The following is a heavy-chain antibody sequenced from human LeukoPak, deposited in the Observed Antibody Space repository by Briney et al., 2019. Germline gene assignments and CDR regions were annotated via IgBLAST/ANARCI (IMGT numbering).Heavy chain of an antibody. CDR1: GFTFSSYW. V-gene: IGHV3-7*01. CDR2: IKQDGSEK. CDR3: ARAPGEYDFWSGYYNAGGFYFGY. D-gene: IGHD3-3*01. J-gene: IGHJ4*02. Sequence: PGGSLRLSCAASGFTFSSYWMSWVRQAPGKGLEWVANIKQDGSEKYYVDSVKGRFTISRDNAKNSLYLQMNSLRAEDTAVYYCARAPGEYDFWSGYYNAGGFYFGYWGQGTLVTVSS.